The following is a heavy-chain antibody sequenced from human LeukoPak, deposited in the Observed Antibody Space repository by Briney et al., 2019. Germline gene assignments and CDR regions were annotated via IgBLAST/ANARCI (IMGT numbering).Heavy chain of an antibody. V-gene: IGHV3-23*01. Sequence: GGSLRLSCAASGFTFSSYAMSWVRQAPGKGLEWVSAISGSGGSTYYADSVKGRFTISRDNSKNTLYLQMNSLRAEDTAVYYCARAPGDYDFWSGYYSADNTFDYWGQGTLVTVSS. CDR3: ARAPGDYDFWSGYYSADNTFDY. D-gene: IGHD3-3*01. CDR2: ISGSGGST. CDR1: GFTFSSYA. J-gene: IGHJ4*02.